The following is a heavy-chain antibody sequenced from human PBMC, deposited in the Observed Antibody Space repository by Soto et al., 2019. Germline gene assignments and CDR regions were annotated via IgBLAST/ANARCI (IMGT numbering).Heavy chain of an antibody. J-gene: IGHJ4*02. CDR3: ARDHYYDSSGLNY. Sequence: SETLSLTCTVSGGSISSYYWSWIRQPPGKGLEWIGYIYYSGSTYYNPSLKSRVTISVDTSKNQFSLKLSSVTAADTAVYYCARDHYYDSSGLNYWGQGTLVTVSS. CDR2: IYYSGST. V-gene: IGHV4-59*12. CDR1: GGSISSYY. D-gene: IGHD3-22*01.